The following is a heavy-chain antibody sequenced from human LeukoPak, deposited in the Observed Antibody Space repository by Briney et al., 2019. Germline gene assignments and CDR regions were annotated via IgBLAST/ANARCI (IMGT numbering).Heavy chain of an antibody. D-gene: IGHD3-10*01. CDR3: ARDQVVRGHRVWFDP. J-gene: IGHJ5*02. Sequence: GGSLRLSCAASGFTFSSYWMSWVRQTPGKGLEWVANVKQDGSDKYYGDSVKGRFTISRDNARNSLYLQMNSLRADDTVVYYCARDQVVRGHRVWFDPWGQGTLVTVSS. V-gene: IGHV3-7*01. CDR2: VKQDGSDK. CDR1: GFTFSSYW.